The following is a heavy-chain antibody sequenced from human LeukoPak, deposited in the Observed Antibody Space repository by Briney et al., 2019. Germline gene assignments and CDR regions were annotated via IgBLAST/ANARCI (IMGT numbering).Heavy chain of an antibody. J-gene: IGHJ5*02. D-gene: IGHD3-3*01. Sequence: ASVKVSCKASGYTFTGYCMHWVRQAPGQGLEWMGWINPNSGGTNYAQKFQGRVTMTRDTSISTAYMELSRLRSDDTAVYYCAILGVLTGNWFDPWGQGTLVTVSS. CDR1: GYTFTGYC. CDR2: INPNSGGT. V-gene: IGHV1-2*02. CDR3: AILGVLTGNWFDP.